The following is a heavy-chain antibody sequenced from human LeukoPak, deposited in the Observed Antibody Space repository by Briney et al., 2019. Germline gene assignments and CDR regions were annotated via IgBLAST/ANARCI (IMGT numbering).Heavy chain of an antibody. CDR2: ISSSSSYI. D-gene: IGHD2-8*01. Sequence: GGSLRLSCAVSGFTFSSYSMNWVRQAPGKGLEWVSSISSSSSYIYYADSVKGRFTISRDNAKNSLYLQMNSLRAEDTAVYYCARSVRYCTNGVCYQGMDVWGQGTTVTVSS. V-gene: IGHV3-21*01. J-gene: IGHJ6*02. CDR3: ARSVRYCTNGVCYQGMDV. CDR1: GFTFSSYS.